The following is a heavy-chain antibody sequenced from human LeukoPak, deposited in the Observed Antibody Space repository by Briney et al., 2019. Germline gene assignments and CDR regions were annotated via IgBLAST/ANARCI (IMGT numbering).Heavy chain of an antibody. J-gene: IGHJ6*03. D-gene: IGHD6-19*01. CDR2: MNPNSGNT. V-gene: IGHV1-8*03. CDR1: GGTFSSYA. Sequence: GASVKVSCKASGGTFSSYAISWVRQATGQGLEWMGWMNPNSGNTGYAQKFQGRVTITRNTSISTAYMELSSLRSEDTAVYYCARVVKQWLVRHYYYYMDVWGKGTTVTVSS. CDR3: ARVVKQWLVRHYYYYMDV.